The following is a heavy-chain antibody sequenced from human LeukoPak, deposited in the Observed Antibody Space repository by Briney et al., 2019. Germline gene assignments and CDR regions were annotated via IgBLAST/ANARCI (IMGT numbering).Heavy chain of an antibody. CDR3: ARDLEDIVVVPAGNGAIGYYYYYMDV. CDR2: IYTSGST. J-gene: IGHJ6*03. CDR1: GNSISSGDNY. D-gene: IGHD2-2*01. V-gene: IGHV4-61*02. Sequence: PSQTLSLTCAVSGNSISSGDNYWSWIRQPAGKGLEWIGRIYTSGSTNYNPSLKSRVTISVDTSKNQFSLKLSSVTAADTAVYYCARDLEDIVVVPAGNGAIGYYYYYMDVWGKGTTVTISS.